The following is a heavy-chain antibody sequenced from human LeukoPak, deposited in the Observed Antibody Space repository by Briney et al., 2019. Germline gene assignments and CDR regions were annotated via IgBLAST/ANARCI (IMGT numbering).Heavy chain of an antibody. CDR2: ISSSGSTI. CDR3: ARHEPTHDFLFDP. J-gene: IGHJ5*02. D-gene: IGHD3-3*01. Sequence: GXXLRLSCTASGFTFSTYEMNWVRQAPGKGLEWVSYISSSGSTIHYAESVKGRFSICRENDKSSLFMQMKSLRAQDTAVYYCARHEPTHDFLFDPWGQGTLVTVSS. V-gene: IGHV3-48*03. CDR1: GFTFSTYE.